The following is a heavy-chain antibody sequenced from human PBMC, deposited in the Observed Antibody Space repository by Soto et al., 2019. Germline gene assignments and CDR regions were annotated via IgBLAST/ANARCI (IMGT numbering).Heavy chain of an antibody. CDR3: ARVLTANLFWSGYYYYYYMDV. J-gene: IGHJ6*03. V-gene: IGHV1-8*01. CDR1: GYTFTIYD. CDR2: MNPNSGNT. D-gene: IGHD3-3*01. Sequence: VSVKVSCKASGYTFTIYDINWVRQANGQGLKRIGWMNPNSGNTGYAQKFKGRVTMTRNTSISTAYMELSSLRSEDTAVYYCARVLTANLFWSGYYYYYYMDVWGKGTTVTVSS.